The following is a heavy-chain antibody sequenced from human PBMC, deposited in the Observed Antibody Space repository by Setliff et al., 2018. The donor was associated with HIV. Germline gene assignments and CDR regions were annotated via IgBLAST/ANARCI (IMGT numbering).Heavy chain of an antibody. Sequence: SETLSLTCTVSGGSISSHYWSWIRQPPGKGLEWIGYIYYSGSTNYNPSLKSRVTISVDTSKNQFSLKLSSVTAADTYVYYWAGGRSCVSDCCYLYYYYYYGMDVWGRGTPVTVSS. J-gene: IGHJ6*02. V-gene: IGHV4-59*11. CDR1: GGSISSHY. D-gene: IGHD2-21*01. CDR2: IYYSGST. CDR3: AGGRSCVSDCCYLYYYYYYGMDV.